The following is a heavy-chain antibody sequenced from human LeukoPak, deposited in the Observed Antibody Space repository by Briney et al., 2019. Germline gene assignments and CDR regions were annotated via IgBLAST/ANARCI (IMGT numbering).Heavy chain of an antibody. CDR1: GGSISSGSYY. D-gene: IGHD3-22*01. CDR2: IYTSGST. V-gene: IGHV4-61*02. Sequence: SETLSLTCTVSGGSISSGSYYWNWIRQPAGKGLEWIGRIYTSGSTDYNPSLKSRVTISVDTSKNQFSLKLSFVTAADTAVYYCARDRPHFYDSSGGDYYYYGMDVWGQGTTVTVSS. J-gene: IGHJ6*02. CDR3: ARDRPHFYDSSGGDYYYYGMDV.